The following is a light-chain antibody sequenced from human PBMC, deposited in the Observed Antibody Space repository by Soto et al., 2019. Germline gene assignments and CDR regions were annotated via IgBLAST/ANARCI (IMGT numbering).Light chain of an antibody. V-gene: IGLV2-14*01. CDR3: SSYTSISTQVL. Sequence: QSALTQHASVSGSPGQSITISCTGTSSDIGGYNYVSWYHQHPGKAPKLMIYEVSNRPSGVSNRFSGSKSGNTASLTISGLQAEDEADYYCSSYTSISTQVLFGGGTKLTVL. CDR1: SSDIGGYNY. J-gene: IGLJ2*01. CDR2: EVS.